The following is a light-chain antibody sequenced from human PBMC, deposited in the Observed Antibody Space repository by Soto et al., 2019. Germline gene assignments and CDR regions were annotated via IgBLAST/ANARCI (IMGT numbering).Light chain of an antibody. CDR3: QQYSNSPPLT. J-gene: IGKJ4*01. CDR1: RSVGTF. V-gene: IGKV3-20*01. CDR2: GAS. Sequence: EIVLTQSPGTLSLSPGERATLSCRASRSVGTFLAWYQQKPGQAPRRLIYGASSRATVIPDRFSGSGSGTDFTLTISRLEPEDFAVYYCQQYSNSPPLTFGGGTKVEIK.